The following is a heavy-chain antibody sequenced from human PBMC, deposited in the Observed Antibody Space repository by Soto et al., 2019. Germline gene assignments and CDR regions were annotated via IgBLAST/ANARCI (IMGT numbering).Heavy chain of an antibody. D-gene: IGHD6-6*01. CDR1: GLNFSILA. Sequence: GGSLRLSCAASGLNFSILAMSGVRRAPGKGLEWVSTTGYSRLTTYYADSVKGRFTVSRDNSKNTLDLQMSSLRAEDTAVYYCATVHSTSRSFDYWGQGTLVTVSS. CDR2: TGYSRLTT. V-gene: IGHV3-23*01. CDR3: ATVHSTSRSFDY. J-gene: IGHJ4*02.